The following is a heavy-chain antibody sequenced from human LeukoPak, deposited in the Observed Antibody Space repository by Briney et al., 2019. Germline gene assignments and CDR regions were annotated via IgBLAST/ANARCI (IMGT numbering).Heavy chain of an antibody. CDR2: IYYIGST. D-gene: IGHD5-24*01. CDR3: ARGQQMATTSFDI. J-gene: IGHJ3*02. V-gene: IGHV4-39*07. CDR1: GDSISSSSYY. Sequence: SETLSLTCTVSGDSISSSSYYWGWIRQPPGKGLGWIGSIYYIGSTYYNPSLKSRVTISVDTSKNQFSLKLSSVTAADTAVYYCARGQQMATTSFDIWGQGTMVTVSS.